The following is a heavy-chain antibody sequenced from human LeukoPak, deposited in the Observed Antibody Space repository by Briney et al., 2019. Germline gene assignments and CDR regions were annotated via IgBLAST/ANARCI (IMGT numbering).Heavy chain of an antibody. CDR1: GGSISSGGYY. D-gene: IGHD6-13*01. CDR2: IYHSGST. Sequence: SETLSLTCTVSGGSISSGGYYWSWIRQPPGKGLEWIGCIYHSGSTYYNPSLKSRVTISVDTSKNQFSLNLNSVTAEDTAVYYCARHGIVDSSRKYYFDYWGQGTLVTVSS. V-gene: IGHV4-30-2*01. CDR3: ARHGIVDSSRKYYFDY. J-gene: IGHJ4*02.